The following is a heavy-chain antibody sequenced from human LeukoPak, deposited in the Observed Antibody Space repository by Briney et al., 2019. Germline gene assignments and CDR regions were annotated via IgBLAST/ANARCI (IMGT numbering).Heavy chain of an antibody. CDR2: ISYDGSNK. CDR3: ARESGPDSSGWYIFDY. J-gene: IGHJ4*02. CDR1: GFTFSSYG. V-gene: IGHV3-30*03. D-gene: IGHD6-19*01. Sequence: GGSLRLSCAASGFTFSSYGMHWVRQAPGKGLEWVAVISYDGSNKYYADSVKGRFTISRDNSKNSLYLQMNSLRAEDTAVYYCARESGPDSSGWYIFDYWGQGTLVTVSS.